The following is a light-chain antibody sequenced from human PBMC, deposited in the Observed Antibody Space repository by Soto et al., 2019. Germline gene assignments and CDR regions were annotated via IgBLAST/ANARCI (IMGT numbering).Light chain of an antibody. CDR2: DAS. CDR3: QQRSNGSIT. J-gene: IGKJ5*01. V-gene: IGKV3-11*01. CDR1: QSVSSY. Sequence: EIVLTQSPATLSLSPGERATLSCRASQSVSSYLAWYQQKPGQAPRLLIYDASNRATGIPARFGGSGSGTDFTLTISSLEPEDFAVYYCQQRSNGSITFGQGTRLEIK.